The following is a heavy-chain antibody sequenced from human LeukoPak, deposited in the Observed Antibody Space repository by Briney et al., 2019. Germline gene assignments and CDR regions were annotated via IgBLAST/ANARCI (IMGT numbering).Heavy chain of an antibody. J-gene: IGHJ4*02. Sequence: PGGSLRLSCAASGFTFSSYAMSWVRQAPGKGLEWVSAISGSGGSTYYADSVKGRFTISRDNSKNTLYLQMNSLRAEDTAVYYCAYHGEHWQLASPFDYWGQGTLVTVSS. D-gene: IGHD6-6*01. CDR1: GFTFSSYA. V-gene: IGHV3-23*01. CDR3: AYHGEHWQLASPFDY. CDR2: ISGSGGST.